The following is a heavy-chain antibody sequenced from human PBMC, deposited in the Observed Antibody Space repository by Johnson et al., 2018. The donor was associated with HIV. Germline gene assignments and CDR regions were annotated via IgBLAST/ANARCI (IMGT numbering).Heavy chain of an antibody. J-gene: IGHJ3*02. CDR3: AKGRWEATTYDDAFDI. V-gene: IGHV3-30*04. CDR1: GFTFSSYA. D-gene: IGHD1-26*01. Sequence: QVQLVESGGGLVQPGRSLRLSCAASGFTFSSYAMHWVRQAPGKGLEWVAVISSDGSNTYYADAVKGRFTISRDNSKNTLYLQMNSLRAEDTAVYYCAKGRWEATTYDDAFDIWGQGTMVSVSS. CDR2: ISSDGSNT.